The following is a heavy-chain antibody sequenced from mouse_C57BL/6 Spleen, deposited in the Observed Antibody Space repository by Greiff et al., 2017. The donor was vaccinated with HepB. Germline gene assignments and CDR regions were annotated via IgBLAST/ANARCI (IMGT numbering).Heavy chain of an antibody. CDR1: GFTFTDYY. V-gene: IGHV7-3*01. CDR3: ARSHSSGYLGAY. CDR2: IRNKANGYTT. J-gene: IGHJ3*01. D-gene: IGHD3-2*02. Sequence: EVQGVESGGGLVQPGGSLSLSCAASGFTFTDYYMSWVRQPPGKALEWLGFIRNKANGYTTEYSASVKGRFTISRDNSQSILYLQMNALRAEDSATYYCARSHSSGYLGAYWGQGTLVTVSA.